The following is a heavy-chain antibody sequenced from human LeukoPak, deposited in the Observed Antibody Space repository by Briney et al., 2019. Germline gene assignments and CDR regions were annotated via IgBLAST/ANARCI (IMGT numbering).Heavy chain of an antibody. J-gene: IGHJ4*02. CDR2: INPSGDNT. V-gene: IGHV1-46*01. Sequence: ASVKVSCKASGYTFTSYYIHWVRQAPGQGLEWMGIINPSGDNTNYAQKFQGRVTMTRDMSTSAVYMELSSLRSDDTAVYYCARVEMATIGNYWGQGTLVTVSS. D-gene: IGHD5-24*01. CDR1: GYTFTSYY. CDR3: ARVEMATIGNY.